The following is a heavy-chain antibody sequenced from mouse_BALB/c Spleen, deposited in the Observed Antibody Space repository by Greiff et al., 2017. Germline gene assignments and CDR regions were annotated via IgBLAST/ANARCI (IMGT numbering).Heavy chain of an antibody. CDR2: ISYSGST. J-gene: IGHJ4*01. CDR3: ARRLRGYAMDY. Sequence: VQLKESGPGLVKPSQSLSLTCTVTGYSITSDYAWNWIRQFPGNKLEWMGYISYSGSTSYNPSLKSRISITRDTSKNQFFLQLNSVTTEDTATYYCARRLRGYAMDYWGQGTSVTVSS. V-gene: IGHV3-2*02. CDR1: GYSITSDYA. D-gene: IGHD1-1*01.